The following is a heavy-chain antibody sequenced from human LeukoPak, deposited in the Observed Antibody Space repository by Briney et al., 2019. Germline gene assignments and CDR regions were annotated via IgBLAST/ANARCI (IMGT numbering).Heavy chain of an antibody. J-gene: IGHJ6*02. D-gene: IGHD4-17*01. V-gene: IGHV3-33*01. CDR1: GFTFSSYG. CDR2: IWYDGSNK. Sequence: GGSLRLSCAASGFTFSSYGMHWVRQAPGKGLEWVAVIWYDGSNKYYADSVKGRFTISRDNSKNTLYLQMNSLRAEDTAVYYCARDPTTHDHGDYYYYGMDIWGQGTTVTVSS. CDR3: ARDPTTHDHGDYYYYGMDI.